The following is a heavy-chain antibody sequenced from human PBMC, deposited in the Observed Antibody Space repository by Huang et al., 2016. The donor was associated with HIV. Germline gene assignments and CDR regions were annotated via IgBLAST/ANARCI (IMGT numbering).Heavy chain of an antibody. V-gene: IGHV1-3*01. CDR3: ARGFRSGDYSNYIPPHYFDF. Sequence: QVQLVQSGAQMKTPGASVEVSCKTSGYTFSDHPVHWLRQAPGQSLEWLGGVNGGNGVKKYSPRIQGRVTFRDTSATTAYMDLRSLRSEDTAVYFCARGFRSGDYSNYIPPHYFDFWGQGTLVTVSS. CDR1: GYTFSDHP. D-gene: IGHD3-10*01. CDR2: VNGGNGVK. J-gene: IGHJ4*02.